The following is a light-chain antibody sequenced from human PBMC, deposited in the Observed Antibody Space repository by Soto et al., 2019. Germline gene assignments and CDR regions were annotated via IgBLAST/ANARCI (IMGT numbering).Light chain of an antibody. Sequence: DIHMTQYPSTLSASVGYRFTITCGASQSISRSLNWYQQKAGKAPKLLIYPASSLQSGVPSRFSGSGSGTDFTLTISSLQPEDVASYYCQQSYSIPPTFGQGTKVDIK. V-gene: IGKV1-39*01. J-gene: IGKJ1*01. CDR2: PAS. CDR3: QQSYSIPPT. CDR1: QSISRS.